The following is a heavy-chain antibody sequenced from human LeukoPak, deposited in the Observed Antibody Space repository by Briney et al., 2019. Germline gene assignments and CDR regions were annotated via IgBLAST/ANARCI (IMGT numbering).Heavy chain of an antibody. CDR1: GGSISRDNYY. Sequence: PSETLSLTCTVSGGSISRDNYYWGWIRQPPGKGLEWIGSLYYSGSTYYNPSLKSRVTLSVDTSKNQFSLKVGSVTAADTAVNYCARDLPSRQALGVYFDYWGQGTLVTVSS. CDR2: LYYSGST. J-gene: IGHJ4*02. V-gene: IGHV4-39*07. CDR3: ARDLPSRQALGVYFDY. D-gene: IGHD7-27*01.